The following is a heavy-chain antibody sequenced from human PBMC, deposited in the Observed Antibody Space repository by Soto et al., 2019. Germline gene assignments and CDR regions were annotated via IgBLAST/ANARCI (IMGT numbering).Heavy chain of an antibody. CDR1: GFTFSSYA. CDR3: ASEPWSVGASRFDY. D-gene: IGHD1-26*01. CDR2: ISYDGSNK. J-gene: IGHJ4*02. Sequence: QVQLVESGGGVVQPGRSLRLSCAASGFTFSSYAMHWVRQAPGKGLEWVAVISYDGSNKYYADSVKGRFTISRDNSKNTLYLQMNSLRAEDTAVYYCASEPWSVGASRFDYWGQGTLVTVSS. V-gene: IGHV3-30-3*01.